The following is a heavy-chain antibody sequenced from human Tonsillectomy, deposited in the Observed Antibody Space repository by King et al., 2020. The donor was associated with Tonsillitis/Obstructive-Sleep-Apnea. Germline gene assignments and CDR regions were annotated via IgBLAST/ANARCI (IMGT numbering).Heavy chain of an antibody. D-gene: IGHD3-16*01. CDR3: AREISGLRLGGSGY. CDR1: GFSFSSYG. V-gene: IGHV3-33*01. CDR2: IWYDGSNK. J-gene: IGHJ4*02. Sequence: VQLVESGGGVVQPGRSLRLSCAASGFSFSSYGMHLVRQAPGKGLEWVSVIWYDGSNKYYADCVKGRFTISRDNSKNTLYLQMSSLRAEDTAVYYCAREISGLRLGGSGYWGQGTLVTVSS.